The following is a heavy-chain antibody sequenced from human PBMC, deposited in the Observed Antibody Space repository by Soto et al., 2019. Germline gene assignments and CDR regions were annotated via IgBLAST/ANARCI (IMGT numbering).Heavy chain of an antibody. CDR3: ARRTWGMDV. CDR2: IFHSGNT. Sequence: QVQLQESGPGLVKPSGTLSLTCAVSSGSIDTTNWWSWVRQPPGKWLEWIGEIFHSGNTYYNPSLARRVTISVDTSKNQFSLNLRSVTAADTAVYYCARRTWGMDVWGQGTTVTVSS. D-gene: IGHD2-8*01. J-gene: IGHJ6*02. CDR1: SGSIDTTNW. V-gene: IGHV4-4*02.